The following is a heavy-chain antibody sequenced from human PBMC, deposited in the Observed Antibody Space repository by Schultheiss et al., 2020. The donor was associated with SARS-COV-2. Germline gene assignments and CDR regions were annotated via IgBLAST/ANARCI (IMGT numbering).Heavy chain of an antibody. Sequence: GGSLRLSCKASGYTFTSYYMHWVRQAPGQGLEWMGIINPSGGSTSYAQKFQGRVTMTRDTSTSTVYMELSSLRSEDTAVYYCARGGITIFGVVIASYYYYGMDVWGQGTTVTVSS. CDR2: INPSGGST. CDR3: ARGGITIFGVVIASYYYYGMDV. J-gene: IGHJ6*02. V-gene: IGHV1-46*01. CDR1: GYTFTSYY. D-gene: IGHD3-3*01.